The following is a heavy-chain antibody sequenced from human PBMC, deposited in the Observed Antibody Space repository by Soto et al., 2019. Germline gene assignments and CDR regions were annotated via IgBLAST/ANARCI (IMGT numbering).Heavy chain of an antibody. CDR3: ASAGLYRGGYKN. Sequence: QVQLVQSGAEVKKPGASVKVSCKASGYTFTSYYMHWVRQAPGQGLEWMGIINPSGGSTSYAQKFQGRVTMTADKSTSTVYMELSSLRSEDTAVYYCASAGLYRGGYKNWGQGTLVTVSS. CDR2: INPSGGST. V-gene: IGHV1-46*03. CDR1: GYTFTSYY. D-gene: IGHD5-12*01. J-gene: IGHJ4*02.